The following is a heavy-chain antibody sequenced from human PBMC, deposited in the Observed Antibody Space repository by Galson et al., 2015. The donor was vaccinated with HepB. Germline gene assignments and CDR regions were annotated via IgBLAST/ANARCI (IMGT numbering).Heavy chain of an antibody. CDR1: GGSISSSSYY. CDR3: ARTSSFESNNVDY. Sequence: TLSLTCTVSGGSISSSSYYWGWIRQPPGKGLEWIGSIYYSGSTYYNPSLKSRVTISLDRSKNQFSLKLSSVTAADTAMYYCARTSSFESNNVDYWGHGILVTVSS. D-gene: IGHD2-8*01. CDR2: IYYSGST. J-gene: IGHJ4*01. V-gene: IGHV4-39*07.